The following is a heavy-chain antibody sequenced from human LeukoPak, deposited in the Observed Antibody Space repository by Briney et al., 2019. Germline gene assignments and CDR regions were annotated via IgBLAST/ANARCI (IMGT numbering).Heavy chain of an antibody. J-gene: IGHJ4*02. V-gene: IGHV3-30-3*01. Sequence: GRSLRLSCAASGFTFSSYAMHWVRQAPGKGLEWVAVISYDGSNKYYADSVKGRFTISRDNSKNTLYLQMNSLRAEDTAVYYCARVYCGGDCYSGYDYWGQGTLVTVSS. CDR1: GFTFSSYA. D-gene: IGHD2-21*02. CDR3: ARVYCGGDCYSGYDY. CDR2: ISYDGSNK.